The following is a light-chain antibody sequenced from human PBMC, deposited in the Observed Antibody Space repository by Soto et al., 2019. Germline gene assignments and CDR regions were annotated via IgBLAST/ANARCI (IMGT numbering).Light chain of an antibody. CDR2: LGS. CDR3: MQALQAPRT. J-gene: IGKJ1*01. V-gene: IGKV2-28*01. CDR1: QSLLHSNGYNY. Sequence: DIVMTQSPLSLPVTPGEPASISCRPGQSLLHSNGYNYWDWYLQKPEQSPQLLAYLGSNRASGVPATFSASGSGTDFTLKISRVEAEDVGVYYCMQALQAPRTFGQGTKVEIK.